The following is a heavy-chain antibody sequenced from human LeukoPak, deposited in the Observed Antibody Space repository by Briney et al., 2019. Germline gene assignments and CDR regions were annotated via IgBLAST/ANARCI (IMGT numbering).Heavy chain of an antibody. CDR2: INPSGGST. Sequence: ASVKVSCKASGYTFTSYYMHWVRQAPGQGLAWMGIINPSGGSTSYAQKFQGRVTMTRDMSTSTVYMELSSLRSEDTAVHHCARRHSLDPYNWNYGGSFDPWGQGTLVTVSS. J-gene: IGHJ5*02. CDR3: ARRHSLDPYNWNYGGSFDP. D-gene: IGHD1-7*01. CDR1: GYTFTSYY. V-gene: IGHV1-46*01.